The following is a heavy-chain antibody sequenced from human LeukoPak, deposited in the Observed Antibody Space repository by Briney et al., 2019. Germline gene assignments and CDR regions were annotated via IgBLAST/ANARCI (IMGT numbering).Heavy chain of an antibody. CDR2: ITGSGGNT. CDR1: GFNFSSYA. CDR3: AKAIPVGGRWWVGMDV. D-gene: IGHD2-15*01. Sequence: PGGSLRLSCAASGFNFSSYAMSWVRQAPGEGLEWVSAITGSGGNTYYADSVKGRFTSSRDNSKNTLSLQLNSLRVEDTAIYYCAKAIPVGGRWWVGMDVWGQGATVTVSS. J-gene: IGHJ6*02. V-gene: IGHV3-23*01.